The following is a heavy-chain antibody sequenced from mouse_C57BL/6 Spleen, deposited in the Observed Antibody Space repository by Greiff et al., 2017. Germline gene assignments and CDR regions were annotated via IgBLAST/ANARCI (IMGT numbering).Heavy chain of an antibody. J-gene: IGHJ2*01. D-gene: IGHD3-2*02. CDR1: GFTFSDYY. Sequence: EVQRVESEGGLVQPGSSMKLSCTASGFTFSDYYMAWVRQVPEKGLEWVANINYDGSSTYYLDSLKSRFIISRDNAKNILYLQMSSLKSEDTATYYCARDEGQLRLFYWGQGTTLTVSS. V-gene: IGHV5-16*01. CDR3: ARDEGQLRLFY. CDR2: INYDGSST.